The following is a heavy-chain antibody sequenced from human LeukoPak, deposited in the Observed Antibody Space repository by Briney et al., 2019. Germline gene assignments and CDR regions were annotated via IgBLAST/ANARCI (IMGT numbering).Heavy chain of an antibody. V-gene: IGHV3-48*02. CDR3: ARDFYGGWAFDI. CDR1: GFTFTTYN. Sequence: GGSLRLSCAASGFTFTTYNMNWVRQAPGKGLEWVSYISSSSGTIYYADSVKGRFTISRDNAKNSLYLQMNSLRDEDTAVYYCARDFYGGWAFDIWGQGTMVTVSS. CDR2: ISSSSGTI. J-gene: IGHJ3*02. D-gene: IGHD4-17*01.